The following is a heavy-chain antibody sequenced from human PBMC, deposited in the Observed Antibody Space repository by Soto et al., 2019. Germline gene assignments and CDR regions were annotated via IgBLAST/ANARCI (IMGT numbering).Heavy chain of an antibody. Sequence: PSETLSLTCAVYGGSFSGYYWSWIRQPPGKGLEWIGEINHSGSTNYNPSLKSRVTISVDTSKNQFSMKLSSVTAADMAVYYCARWGSFRFWGGPPYYYYYYMDVWGKGTTVTVSS. J-gene: IGHJ6*03. CDR2: INHSGST. CDR3: ARWGSFRFWGGPPYYYYYYMDV. D-gene: IGHD3-16*01. CDR1: GGSFSGYY. V-gene: IGHV4-34*01.